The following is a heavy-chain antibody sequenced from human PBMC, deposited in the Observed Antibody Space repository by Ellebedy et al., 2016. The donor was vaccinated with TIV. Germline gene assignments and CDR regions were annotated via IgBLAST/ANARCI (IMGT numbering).Heavy chain of an antibody. CDR3: AKYLTGWQLDY. V-gene: IGHV3-23*01. Sequence: GESLKISCAASGFTFSSYAMTWVRQAPGKGLEWVSAITGSSATIYYVDSLKGRFTISRDNSKNTLYLQMNSLRAEDTAVYYCAKYLTGWQLDYWGQGTLVTVSS. J-gene: IGHJ4*02. CDR1: GFTFSSYA. D-gene: IGHD1-20*01. CDR2: ITGSSATI.